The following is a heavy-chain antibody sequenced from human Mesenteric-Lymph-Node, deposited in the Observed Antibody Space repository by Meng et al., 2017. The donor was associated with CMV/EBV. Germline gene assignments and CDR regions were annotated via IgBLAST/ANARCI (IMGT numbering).Heavy chain of an antibody. CDR2: IYYSGST. V-gene: IGHV4-39*07. CDR3: ARVFLAYCGDVPYCGAFDI. CDR1: GGSISSSSYY. D-gene: IGHD2-21*01. J-gene: IGHJ3*02. Sequence: SETLSLTCTVSGGSISSSSYYWGWIRQPPGKGLEWIGSIYYSGSTYYNPSLKSRVTISVDTSKNQFSLRLSSVTAADTAMYYCARVFLAYCGDVPYCGAFDIWGQGTMVTVSS.